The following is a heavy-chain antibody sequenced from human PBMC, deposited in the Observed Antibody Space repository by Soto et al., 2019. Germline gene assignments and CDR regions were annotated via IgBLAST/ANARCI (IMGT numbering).Heavy chain of an antibody. J-gene: IGHJ4*02. V-gene: IGHV3-15*07. CDR2: IKSQASGGTI. CDR3: THLLSLAHPYSYL. CDR1: GITFIYAW. Sequence: PGXSLRLACAASGITFIYAWMDWFRQAPVKRLEWFGRIKSQASGGTIDYAAPVKGRFTISRDDSKNTVYLQMDSLKTEDTAVYYCTHLLSLAHPYSYLWGQGTQVTVSS. D-gene: IGHD2-21*01.